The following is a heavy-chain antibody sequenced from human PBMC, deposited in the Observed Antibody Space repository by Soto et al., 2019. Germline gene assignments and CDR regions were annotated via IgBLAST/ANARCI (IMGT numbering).Heavy chain of an antibody. D-gene: IGHD3-3*01. J-gene: IGHJ4*02. Sequence: PGGSLRLSCAASGFTFSSYAMSWVRRAPGKGLEWVSAISGSGGSTYYADSVKGRFTISRDNSKNTLYLQMNSLRAEDTAVYYCAKVQDVLRFLEWLLCPKIFDYWGQGTLVTVSS. V-gene: IGHV3-23*01. CDR1: GFTFSSYA. CDR3: AKVQDVLRFLEWLLCPKIFDY. CDR2: ISGSGGST.